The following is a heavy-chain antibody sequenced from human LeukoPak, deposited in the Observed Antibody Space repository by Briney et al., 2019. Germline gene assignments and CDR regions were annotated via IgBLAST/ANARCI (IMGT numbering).Heavy chain of an antibody. D-gene: IGHD3-22*01. Sequence: GGSLRLSCAASGFTFCRYWMHWVRQAPGKGLVWVSRINSDGSSTNYADSVKGRFTISRDNAKNTLYLQMNSLRVEDTAVYYCASSSGGFNWFDPWGQGTLVTVSS. CDR3: ASSSGGFNWFDP. J-gene: IGHJ5*02. CDR2: INSDGSST. CDR1: GFTFCRYW. V-gene: IGHV3-74*01.